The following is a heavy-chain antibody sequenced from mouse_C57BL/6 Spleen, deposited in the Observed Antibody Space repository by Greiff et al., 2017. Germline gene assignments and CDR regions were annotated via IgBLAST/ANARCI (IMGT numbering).Heavy chain of an antibody. CDR3: ARQGGNYGGWFAY. J-gene: IGHJ3*01. CDR1: GFTFSSYG. D-gene: IGHD2-1*01. Sequence: EVQVVESGGDLVKPGGSLKLSCAASGFTFSSYGMSWVRQTPDKRLEWVATISSGGSYTYYPDSVKGRFTISRDNAKNTLYLQMSSLKSEDTAMYYCARQGGNYGGWFAYWGQGTLVTVSA. V-gene: IGHV5-6*01. CDR2: ISSGGSYT.